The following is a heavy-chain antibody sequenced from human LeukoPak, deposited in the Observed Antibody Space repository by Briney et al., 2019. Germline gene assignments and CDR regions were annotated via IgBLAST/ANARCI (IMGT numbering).Heavy chain of an antibody. CDR2: ISGSGGST. CDR3: AKERGYGYNHIDY. CDR1: GFPFSSYA. V-gene: IGHV3-23*01. Sequence: GGSLRLSCEASGFPFSSYAMNWDRQAPGKGLEWVSTISGSGGSTYYADSVKGRFTISRDKSKNTVYLQMNSLRAEDTAVYYCAKERGYGYNHIDYWGQGTLVTVSS. D-gene: IGHD5-24*01. J-gene: IGHJ4*02.